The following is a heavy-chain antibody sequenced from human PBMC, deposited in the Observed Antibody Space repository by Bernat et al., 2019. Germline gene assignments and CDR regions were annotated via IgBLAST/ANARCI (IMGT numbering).Heavy chain of an antibody. D-gene: IGHD2-15*01. CDR1: GGSISSDY. J-gene: IGHJ4*02. CDR2: IYYSGST. CDR3: ARHGWGYCRCGSCPGEYFDY. V-gene: IGHV4-59*08. Sequence: QVQLQESGPGLVKPSETLSLTCTVSGGSISSDYWSWIRQPPGKGLEWIGYIYYSGSTNYNPSLKSRVTISVDTSKNQFSLKLSSVTAADTAVYYCARHGWGYCRCGSCPGEYFDYWGQGTLVTVSS.